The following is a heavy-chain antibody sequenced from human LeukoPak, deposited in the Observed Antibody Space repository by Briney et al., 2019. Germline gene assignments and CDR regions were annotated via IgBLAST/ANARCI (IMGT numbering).Heavy chain of an antibody. J-gene: IGHJ4*02. D-gene: IGHD5-18*01. Sequence: PGGSLRLSCAASGFTFSSYGMSWVRQAPGKGLEWVSYISSSSSTIYYADSVKGRFTISRDNAKNSLYLQMNSLRAEDTAVYYCARGGGIQLNYWGQGTLVTVSS. CDR2: ISSSSSTI. CDR3: ARGGGIQLNY. V-gene: IGHV3-48*01. CDR1: GFTFSSYG.